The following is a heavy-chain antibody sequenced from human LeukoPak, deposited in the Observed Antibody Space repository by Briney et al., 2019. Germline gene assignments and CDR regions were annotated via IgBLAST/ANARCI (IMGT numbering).Heavy chain of an antibody. Sequence: ASVKVSCRGSGYTFTGYYIHWVRQAPGQGLEWMGWINPNSGGTDYAQKFQGRVTMTRDTSISTAYVELSSLRSDDTAVYYCARGGYCSDGNCYADYFDPWGQGTLVTVSS. CDR2: INPNSGGT. J-gene: IGHJ5*02. V-gene: IGHV1-2*02. CDR1: GYTFTGYY. CDR3: ARGGYCSDGNCYADYFDP. D-gene: IGHD2-15*01.